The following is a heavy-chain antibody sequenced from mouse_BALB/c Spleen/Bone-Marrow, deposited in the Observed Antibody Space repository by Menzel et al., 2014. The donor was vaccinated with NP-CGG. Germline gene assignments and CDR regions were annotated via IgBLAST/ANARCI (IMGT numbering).Heavy chain of an antibody. CDR2: IYPGDGDT. D-gene: IGHD2-1*01. CDR1: GYTFTSYW. V-gene: IGHV1-87*01. CDR3: ASPYGNYDAMDY. Sequence: QVQLKESGAELARPGASVKLSCKASGYTFTSYWMQWVKQRPGQGLEWIGAIYPGDGDTRYTQKFRGKATLTADKSSNTAYMQLSSLTSEDSAVYFCASPYGNYDAMDYWDQGTSVTVSS. J-gene: IGHJ4*01.